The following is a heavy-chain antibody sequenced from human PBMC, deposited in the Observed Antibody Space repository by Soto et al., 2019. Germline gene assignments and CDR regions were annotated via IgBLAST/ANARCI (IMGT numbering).Heavy chain of an antibody. D-gene: IGHD1-26*01. J-gene: IGHJ1*01. CDR2: IYTTXST. CDR1: RSSISNEY. Sequence: PSETVSLTCSVPRSSISNEYWSWIRQPPGKGVESLAYIYTTXSTNYNPCLQSRVIISVDTSKDQFSLKLSSVTTADTAVYYSTRATYYEYFQHLGQGSLVTVSS. CDR3: TRATYYEYFQH. V-gene: IGHV4-59*01.